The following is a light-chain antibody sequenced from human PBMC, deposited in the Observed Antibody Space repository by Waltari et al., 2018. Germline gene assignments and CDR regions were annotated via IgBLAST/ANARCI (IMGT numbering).Light chain of an antibody. CDR2: VNSDGSH. Sequence: QLVLTQSPSASASLGASVKLTCPLSSWHLSNVIARHQQQPRQGPRYLMKVNSDGSHSKGDEIPDRFSGSSSGAERYLTISSLQSEDEADYYCQTGGHGTWVFGGGTKLTVL. J-gene: IGLJ3*02. CDR1: SWHLSNV. V-gene: IGLV4-69*01. CDR3: QTGGHGTWV.